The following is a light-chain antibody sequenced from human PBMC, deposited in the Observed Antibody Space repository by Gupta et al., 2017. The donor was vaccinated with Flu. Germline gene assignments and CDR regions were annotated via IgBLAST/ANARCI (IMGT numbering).Light chain of an antibody. V-gene: IGLV1-47*01. CDR1: ISNIGVNS. CDR2: EKN. CDR3: ITWDDSLSTLF. J-gene: IGLJ1*01. Sequence: VTISCSGGISNIGVNSVHWLQQLPGTTPKLLNYEKNRRPSGVPDRFSASKSGTSASLNITGLQSGEEEDYYCITWDDSLSTLFFGPGTTVTVL.